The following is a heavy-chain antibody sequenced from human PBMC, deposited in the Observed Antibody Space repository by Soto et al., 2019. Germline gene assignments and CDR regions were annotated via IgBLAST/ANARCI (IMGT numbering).Heavy chain of an antibody. V-gene: IGHV1-24*01. Sequence: EASVKVSCKVSGYTLTELSMHWVRQAPGKGLEWMGGFDPEDGETIYAQKFQGRVTMTEDTSTGTAYMELRSLRSDDTAVYYCARDFTIVVVPAAIPLYYYYGMDVWGQGTTVTVSS. CDR1: GYTLTELS. J-gene: IGHJ6*02. D-gene: IGHD2-2*01. CDR3: ARDFTIVVVPAAIPLYYYYGMDV. CDR2: FDPEDGET.